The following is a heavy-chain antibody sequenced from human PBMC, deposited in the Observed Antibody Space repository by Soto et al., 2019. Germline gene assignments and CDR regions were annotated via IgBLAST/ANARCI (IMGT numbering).Heavy chain of an antibody. J-gene: IGHJ6*02. Sequence: EVQLVESVGGLVQPGGSLRLSCEPSGFTFRNYDMHGVRQGTGKGLEWVSGISAAGDPDYADSVEGRFTISRENAQNSFFLQMNSLRVGDTAVYYCARTDRDFYGLDVWGQGTTVIVSS. V-gene: IGHV3-13*05. CDR3: ARTDRDFYGLDV. CDR2: ISAAGDP. CDR1: GFTFRNYD.